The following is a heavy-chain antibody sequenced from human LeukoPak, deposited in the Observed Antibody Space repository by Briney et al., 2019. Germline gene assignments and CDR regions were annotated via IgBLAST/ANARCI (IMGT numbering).Heavy chain of an antibody. CDR1: GFTFSSYS. CDR3: ARDKQHFGDSVNWFDP. Sequence: GGSLRLSCAASGFTFSSYSMNWVRQAPGKGLEWVSYISSSSSTIYYADSVKGRFTISRDNAKNSLYLQMNSLRAEGTAVYYCARDKQHFGDSVNWFDPWGQGTLVTVSS. CDR2: ISSSSSTI. J-gene: IGHJ5*02. D-gene: IGHD4-17*01. V-gene: IGHV3-48*01.